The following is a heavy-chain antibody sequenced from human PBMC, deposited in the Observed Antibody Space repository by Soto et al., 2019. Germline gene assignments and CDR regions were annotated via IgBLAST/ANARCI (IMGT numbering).Heavy chain of an antibody. CDR2: IIPILGTA. CDR1: GGTFSSYA. CDR3: ASVAAKYYYYGMDV. Sequence: QVQLVQSGAEVKKPGSSVKVSCKASGGTFSSYAINWVRQAPGQGLEWMGGIIPILGTADYAQKFQGRVTITADESTPTAYMQLSSLRSEDTAVYYCASVAAKYYYYGMDVWGQGTTVTVSS. J-gene: IGHJ6*02. D-gene: IGHD1-26*01. V-gene: IGHV1-69*12.